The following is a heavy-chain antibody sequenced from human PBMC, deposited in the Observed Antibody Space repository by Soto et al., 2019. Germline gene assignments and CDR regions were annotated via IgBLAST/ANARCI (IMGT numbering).Heavy chain of an antibody. CDR3: ARRDRERGFAP. V-gene: IGHV4-39*01. CDR1: GGSISSSSYY. J-gene: IGHJ5*02. CDR2: IYYSGST. Sequence: QLQLQESGPGLVKPSETLSLTCTVSGGSISSSSYYWGWIRQPPGKGLEWIGSIYYSGSTYYNPSLKSRVTISVDTSKNQFSLKLSSVTAADTAVYYCARRDRERGFAPWGQGTLVTVSS. D-gene: IGHD1-26*01.